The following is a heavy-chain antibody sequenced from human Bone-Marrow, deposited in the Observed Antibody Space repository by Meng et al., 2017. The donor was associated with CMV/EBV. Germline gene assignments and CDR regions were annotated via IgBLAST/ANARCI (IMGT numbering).Heavy chain of an antibody. Sequence: GGSLRLSCAASGFIVSSNYMRWVRQAPGKGLEWVSVIYSGGSTYYADSVKGRFTISRDNSKNTVSLQMNSLRAEDTAVYYCAKDGDWSGYYGDYWGQGTLVTVSS. CDR2: IYSGGST. CDR1: GFIVSSNY. CDR3: AKDGDWSGYYGDY. D-gene: IGHD3-3*01. V-gene: IGHV3-53*01. J-gene: IGHJ4*02.